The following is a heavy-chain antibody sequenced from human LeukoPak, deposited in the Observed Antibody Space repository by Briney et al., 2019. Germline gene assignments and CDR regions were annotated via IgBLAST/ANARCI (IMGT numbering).Heavy chain of an antibody. CDR2: ISYIGST. V-gene: IGHV4-59*11. Sequence: SETLSLTCAVSDDSLSSHYWTWIRQPPGKGLEWIGYISYIGSTNYNPSLKSRVTISIDTSKNQFSLKLSSVTAADTAVYYCARDVATGLYYFDYWGQGTLVTVSS. J-gene: IGHJ4*02. D-gene: IGHD2-15*01. CDR1: DDSLSSHY. CDR3: ARDVATGLYYFDY.